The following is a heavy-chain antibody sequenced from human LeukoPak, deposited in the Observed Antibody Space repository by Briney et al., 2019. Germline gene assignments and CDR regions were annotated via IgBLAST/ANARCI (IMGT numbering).Heavy chain of an antibody. CDR2: IKPDGTEE. J-gene: IGHJ4*02. D-gene: IGHD4-17*01. CDR3: ARIPLDYGDLGIDY. Sequence: PGGSLRLSCAASGFSFSDSWMSWVRQAPGKGPEWVANIKPDGTEEHYVDSVKGRFTISRDNAKNSLYLQMNSLRAEDTAVYYCARIPLDYGDLGIDYWGQGTLVTVSS. V-gene: IGHV3-7*01. CDR1: GFSFSDSW.